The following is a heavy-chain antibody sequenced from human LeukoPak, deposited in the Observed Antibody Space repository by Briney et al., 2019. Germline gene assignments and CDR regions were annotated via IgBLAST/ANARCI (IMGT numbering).Heavy chain of an antibody. CDR2: IFYSGST. CDR1: GGSISTSNYY. CDR3: APVATRLDAFDI. D-gene: IGHD5-12*01. Sequence: KPSETLSLTCTVSGGSISTSNYYWGWIRQPPGKGLEWIGNIFYSGSTYYSPSLKSRVTISLDTSRNQFSLKLNSVTAADTAVYYCAPVATRLDAFDIWGQGTMVTVSS. V-gene: IGHV4-39*07. J-gene: IGHJ3*02.